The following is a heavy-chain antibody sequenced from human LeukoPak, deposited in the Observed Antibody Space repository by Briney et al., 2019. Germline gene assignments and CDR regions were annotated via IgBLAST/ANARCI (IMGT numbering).Heavy chain of an antibody. V-gene: IGHV3-21*04. CDR3: ARMTNLYYYYMDV. CDR1: GFTFSSYN. CDR2: ITSGDTYI. J-gene: IGHJ6*03. Sequence: GGSLRLSCAASGFTFSSYNMNWVRQAPGKGLEWVSSITSGDTYIYYADSVKGRFTISRDNAKNSLYLQMNSLRAEDTAVYYCARMTNLYYYYMDVWGKGTTVTISS. D-gene: IGHD4-11*01.